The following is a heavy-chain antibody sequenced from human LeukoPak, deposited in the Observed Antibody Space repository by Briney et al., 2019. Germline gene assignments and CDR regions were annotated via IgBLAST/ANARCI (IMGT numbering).Heavy chain of an antibody. CDR3: ARTIFGGGFDY. V-gene: IGHV4-59*01. Sequence: PSETLSLTCTVSGGSISSYYWSWIRQPPGKGLEWIGYISYSGSTTYNPSLNSRVTISEDTSKNQFSLKLSSVTAADTAVYYCARTIFGGGFDYWGQGILVTASS. J-gene: IGHJ4*02. D-gene: IGHD3-3*01. CDR2: ISYSGST. CDR1: GGSISSYY.